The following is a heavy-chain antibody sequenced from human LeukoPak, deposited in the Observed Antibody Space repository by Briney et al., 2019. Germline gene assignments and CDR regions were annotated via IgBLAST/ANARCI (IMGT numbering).Heavy chain of an antibody. CDR2: IIPIFGTA. CDR3: ASLIAAAATRGH. V-gene: IGHV1-69*01. CDR1: GGTFSSYA. Sequence: GASVKVSCKASGGTFSSYAISWVRQAPGQGLEWMGGIIPIFGTANYAQKFQGRVTITADESTSTAYMELSSLRSEDTAVHYCASLIAAAATRGHWGQGTLVTVSS. D-gene: IGHD6-13*01. J-gene: IGHJ4*02.